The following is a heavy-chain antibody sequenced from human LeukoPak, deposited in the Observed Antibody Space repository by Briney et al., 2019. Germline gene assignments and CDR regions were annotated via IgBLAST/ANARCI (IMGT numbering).Heavy chain of an antibody. V-gene: IGHV4-59*01. CDR1: GGSISSYY. D-gene: IGHD4-17*01. Sequence: SETLSLTCTVSGGSISSYYWSWIRQPPGKGLEWIGYVYYSGSAHYNPSLKSRVTISVDTSKSQFSLKLSSVTAADTAVYYCARGGGATTVLYYYYYGMDVWGQGTTVTVSS. J-gene: IGHJ6*02. CDR3: ARGGGATTVLYYYYYGMDV. CDR2: VYYSGSA.